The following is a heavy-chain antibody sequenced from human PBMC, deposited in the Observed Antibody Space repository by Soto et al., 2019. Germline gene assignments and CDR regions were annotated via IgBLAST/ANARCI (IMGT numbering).Heavy chain of an antibody. J-gene: IGHJ3*02. CDR1: GFRLSTSA. CDR2: INSDDSK. Sequence: GGSLRLSCAASGFRLSTSAMSWVRRAPGKGLEWVSGINSDDSKHYIASVRGRFTISRDNSKNTLFLQMNSLRAEDTAIYYCAKDPTPYYGDYDAFDIWGQGTMVTVSS. V-gene: IGHV3-23*01. D-gene: IGHD4-17*01. CDR3: AKDPTPYYGDYDAFDI.